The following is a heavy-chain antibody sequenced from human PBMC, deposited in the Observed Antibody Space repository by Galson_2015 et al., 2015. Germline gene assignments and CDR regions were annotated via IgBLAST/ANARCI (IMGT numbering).Heavy chain of an antibody. Sequence: PALVKPTQTLTLTCTFSGFSLSTSGVGVGWIRQPPGKALEWLALIYWDDDKRYSPSLKSRLTIIKDTSKNQVVLTMTNMDPVDTATYYCARGSRGGPAVDAFDIWGQGTMVTVSS. CDR3: ARGSRGGPAVDAFDI. CDR1: GFSLSTSGVG. J-gene: IGHJ3*02. V-gene: IGHV2-5*02. CDR2: IYWDDDK. D-gene: IGHD2-2*01.